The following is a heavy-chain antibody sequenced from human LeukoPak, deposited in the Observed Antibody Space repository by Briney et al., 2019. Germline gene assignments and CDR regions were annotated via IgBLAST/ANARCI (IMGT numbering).Heavy chain of an antibody. CDR2: FHNSRTT. Sequence: NSSETLSLTCTVSGGSISGYSWTWIRQPPGQGLEWIGYFHNSRTTSYNPSLTGRVIISVDTAMDQISLKLNSVTAADTAVYYCARGHLGLSPWGQGTLVTVSS. J-gene: IGHJ5*02. V-gene: IGHV4-59*01. D-gene: IGHD3-10*01. CDR1: GGSISGYS. CDR3: ARGHLGLSP.